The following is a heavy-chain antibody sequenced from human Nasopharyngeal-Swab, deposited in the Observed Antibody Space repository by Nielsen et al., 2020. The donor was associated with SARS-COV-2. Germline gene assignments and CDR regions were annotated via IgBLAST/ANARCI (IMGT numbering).Heavy chain of an antibody. V-gene: IGHV3-11*01. J-gene: IGHJ4*02. CDR3: ARAREKVGATNY. CDR2: ISSSGSTI. CDR1: GFTFSDYY. Sequence: GGSLRLSCAASGFTFSDYYMSWIRQAPGKGLEWVSYISSSGSTIYYADSVKGRFTIPRDNAKNSLYLQMNSVRAEDTAVYYCARAREKVGATNYWGQGTLVTVSS. D-gene: IGHD1-26*01.